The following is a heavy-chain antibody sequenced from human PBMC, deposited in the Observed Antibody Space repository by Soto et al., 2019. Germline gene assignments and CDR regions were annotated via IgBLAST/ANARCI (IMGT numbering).Heavy chain of an antibody. J-gene: IGHJ4*02. D-gene: IGHD4-17*01. CDR3: AREVTPDSYYFDY. CDR1: GFTFSSYA. Sequence: QVQLVESGGGVVQPGRSLRLSCAASGFTFSSYAMHWVRQAPGKGLEWVAVISYDGSNKYYADSVKGRFTSSRDNSKNTLYLQMNSLRAEDTAVYYCAREVTPDSYYFDYWGQGTLVTVSS. CDR2: ISYDGSNK. V-gene: IGHV3-30-3*01.